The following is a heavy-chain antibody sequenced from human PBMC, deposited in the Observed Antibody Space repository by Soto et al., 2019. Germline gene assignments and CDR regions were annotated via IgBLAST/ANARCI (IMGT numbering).Heavy chain of an antibody. V-gene: IGHV4-4*02. CDR1: GGSISSSNW. Sequence: QVQLQESGPGLVKPSGTLSLTCAVSGGSISSSNWWRWVRQPPGKGLEWIGEIYHSGSTNYNPSLKSRVTISGDQSKNQFSLKLSSGTAADTAVYYCAILTTVTTRLGYWGHGPLVTVSS. CDR3: AILTTVTTRLGY. D-gene: IGHD4-17*01. CDR2: IYHSGST. J-gene: IGHJ4*01.